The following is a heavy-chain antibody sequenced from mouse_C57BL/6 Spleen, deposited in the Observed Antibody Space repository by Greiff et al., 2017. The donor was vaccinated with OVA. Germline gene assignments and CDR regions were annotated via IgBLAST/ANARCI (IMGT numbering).Heavy chain of an antibody. Sequence: VQLQQPGAELVKPGASVKLSCKASGYTFTSYWMHWVKQRPGQGLEWIGMIHPNSGSTNYNEKFKSKATLTVDKSSSTAYMQLSSLTSEDSAVYYCARSEVEAWFAYWGQGTLVTVSA. J-gene: IGHJ3*01. V-gene: IGHV1-64*01. D-gene: IGHD1-1*01. CDR3: ARSEVEAWFAY. CDR1: GYTFTSYW. CDR2: IHPNSGST.